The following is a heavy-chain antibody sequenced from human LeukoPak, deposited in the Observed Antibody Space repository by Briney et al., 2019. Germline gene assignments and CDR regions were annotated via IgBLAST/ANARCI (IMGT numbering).Heavy chain of an antibody. J-gene: IGHJ3*02. Sequence: GGSLRLSCAASGFTVSSNYMSWVRQAPGKGLEWVSVIYSGGSTYYADSVKGGFTISRDNSKNTLYLQMNSLRAEDTAVYYCARGYYYDSSGYYSDAFDIWGQGTMVTVSS. CDR3: ARGYYYDSSGYYSDAFDI. CDR2: IYSGGST. D-gene: IGHD3-22*01. V-gene: IGHV3-66*01. CDR1: GFTVSSNY.